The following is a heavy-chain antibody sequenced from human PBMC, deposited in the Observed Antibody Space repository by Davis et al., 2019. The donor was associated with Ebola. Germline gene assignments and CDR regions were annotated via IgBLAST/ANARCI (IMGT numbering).Heavy chain of an antibody. CDR3: AKDSPVLTI. V-gene: IGHV3-30*18. CDR2: ISYDGSNK. J-gene: IGHJ3*02. Sequence: PGGSLRLSCAASGFTFNRHGMHWVRQAPGKGLEWMTFISYDGSNKYYADSVKGRFTISRDNSRNTLDLQMNSLRAEDTAVYYCAKDSPVLTIWGQGTMVTVSS. CDR1: GFTFNRHG. D-gene: IGHD2-15*01.